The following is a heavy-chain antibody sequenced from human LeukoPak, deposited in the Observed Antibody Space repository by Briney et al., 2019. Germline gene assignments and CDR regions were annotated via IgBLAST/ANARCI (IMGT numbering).Heavy chain of an antibody. CDR3: ARSYCGGDCYSLGWFDP. D-gene: IGHD2-21*01. Sequence: PSETLSLTCSVSGYSLSSAYYWGGIRQPPGKGLEWIGSIYHSGTTYYNPSLESRVTMSLDTSKNQFSLKLSSVTAADMAVYYCARSYCGGDCYSLGWFDPWGQGALVTVSS. V-gene: IGHV4-38-2*01. CDR1: GYSLSSAYY. J-gene: IGHJ5*02. CDR2: IYHSGTT.